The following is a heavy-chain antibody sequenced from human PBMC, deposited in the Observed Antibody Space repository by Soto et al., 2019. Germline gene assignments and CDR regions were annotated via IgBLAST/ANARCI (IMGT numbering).Heavy chain of an antibody. Sequence: QVQLVESGGGVVQPGRSLRLSCAASGFTFSSYAMHWVRQAPGKGLEWVAVISYDGSNKYYADSVKGRFTISRDNSKNTLYLQMNSLRVGDTGVDYWARDRRIAVGGGGMDVWGQGTTVTVSS. CDR3: ARDRRIAVGGGGMDV. CDR2: ISYDGSNK. D-gene: IGHD6-19*01. CDR1: GFTFSSYA. J-gene: IGHJ6*02. V-gene: IGHV3-30-3*01.